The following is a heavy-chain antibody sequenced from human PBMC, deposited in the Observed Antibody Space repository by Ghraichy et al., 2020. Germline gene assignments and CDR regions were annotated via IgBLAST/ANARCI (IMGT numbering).Heavy chain of an antibody. V-gene: IGHV3-7*01. Sequence: GGSLRLSCAASGFTFSSYWMSWVRQAPGKGLEWVANIKQDGSEKYYVDSVKGRFTISRDNAKNSLYLQMNSLRAEDTAVYYCARDRVFLGESLDYWGQGTLVTVSS. J-gene: IGHJ4*02. CDR1: GFTFSSYW. CDR2: IKQDGSEK. CDR3: ARDRVFLGESLDY. D-gene: IGHD3-10*01.